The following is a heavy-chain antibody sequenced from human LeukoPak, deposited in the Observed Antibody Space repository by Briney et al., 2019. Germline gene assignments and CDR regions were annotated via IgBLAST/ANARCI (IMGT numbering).Heavy chain of an antibody. CDR1: GFTFSSYA. J-gene: IGHJ4*02. V-gene: IGHV3-23*01. Sequence: GGSLRLSCAASGFTFSSYAMRWVRQAPGKGGEWGSGISGSGGSTYYADSVRGRFTISRDNSKNTLYLQPNSLRAEDTAVYYCAKDRGLRAVTTYYFDYWGQGTLVTVSS. CDR3: AKDRGLRAVTTYYFDY. D-gene: IGHD4-11*01. CDR2: ISGSGGST.